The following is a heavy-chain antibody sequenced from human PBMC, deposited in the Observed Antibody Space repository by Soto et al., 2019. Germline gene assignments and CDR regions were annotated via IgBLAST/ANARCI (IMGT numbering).Heavy chain of an antibody. V-gene: IGHV4-34*01. CDR3: ARGIVARIPSYYYYYMDV. CDR2: INHSGST. J-gene: IGHJ6*03. Sequence: ETLSLTCAVYGGSFSGYYWSWIRQPPGKGLEWIGEINHSGSTNYNPSLKSRVTISVDTSKNQFSLKLSSVTAADTAVYYCARGIVARIPSYYYYYMDVWGKGTTVTVSS. CDR1: GGSFSGYY. D-gene: IGHD5-12*01.